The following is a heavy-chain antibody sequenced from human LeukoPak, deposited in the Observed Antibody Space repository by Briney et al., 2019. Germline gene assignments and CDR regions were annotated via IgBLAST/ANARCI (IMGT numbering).Heavy chain of an antibody. CDR3: HGSGSPSDAFDI. D-gene: IGHD3-10*01. V-gene: IGHV1-3*01. CDR1: GYTFTSYA. Sequence: ASVKVSCKASGYTFTSYAMHWVRQAPGQRLEWTGWINAGNGNTKYSQKFQGRVTITRDTSASTAYMELSSLRSEDTAVYYCHGSGSPSDAFDIWGQGTMVTVSS. J-gene: IGHJ3*02. CDR2: INAGNGNT.